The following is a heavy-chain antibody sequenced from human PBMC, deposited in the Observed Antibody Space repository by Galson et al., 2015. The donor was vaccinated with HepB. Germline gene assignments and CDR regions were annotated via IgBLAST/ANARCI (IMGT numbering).Heavy chain of an antibody. CDR3: ARSSDYGDYPPYYYMDV. Sequence: SVKVSCKASGGTFSSYGISWVRQAPGQGLEWMGKIIPILGISNYAQNFQDRATITADKSTSTAYMELRSLRSEDTAVYYCARSSDYGDYPPYYYMDVWGKGTTVTVSS. CDR1: GGTFSSYG. D-gene: IGHD4-17*01. V-gene: IGHV1-69*04. CDR2: IIPILGIS. J-gene: IGHJ6*03.